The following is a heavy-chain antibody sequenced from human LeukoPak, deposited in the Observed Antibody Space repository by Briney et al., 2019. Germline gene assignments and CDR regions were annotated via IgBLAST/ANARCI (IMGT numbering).Heavy chain of an antibody. CDR3: AKRSIAFDY. Sequence: GGSLRLSCAASGFTFSTYAMSWVRQAPGKGLEWVSAISADGNIYYADSVKGRFTISRDNSKNTLHLQMNSLRAEDTALYYFAKRSIAFDYWGQGTLVTVSS. CDR2: ISADGNI. D-gene: IGHD2-21*01. CDR1: GFTFSTYA. J-gene: IGHJ4*02. V-gene: IGHV3-23*01.